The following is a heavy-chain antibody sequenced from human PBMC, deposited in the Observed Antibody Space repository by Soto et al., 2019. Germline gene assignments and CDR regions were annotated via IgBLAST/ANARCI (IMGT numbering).Heavy chain of an antibody. D-gene: IGHD2-15*01. Sequence: EVQVLESGGGLVQPGGSLRLSCEGSGFTVSSHAMTWIRQAPGKGPEWVSTVTADGGTYYADSVKGRFAMYRDTSENTRYLQMNSLGEEDTAVYYCAPHVSCSGGSCQYDAFAIRGQGTMVTVSS. V-gene: IGHV3-23*01. CDR3: APHVSCSGGSCQYDAFAI. CDR1: GFTVSSHA. J-gene: IGHJ3*02. CDR2: VTADGGT.